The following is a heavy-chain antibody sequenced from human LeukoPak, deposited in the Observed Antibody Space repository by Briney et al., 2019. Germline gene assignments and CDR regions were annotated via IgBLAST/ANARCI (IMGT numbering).Heavy chain of an antibody. J-gene: IGHJ4*02. V-gene: IGHV1-69*13. D-gene: IGHD3-22*01. CDR2: IIPIFGTA. Sequence: ASVKVSCKASGGTFSSYAISWVRQAPGQGLEWMGGIIPIFGTANYAQKFQGRVTITADESTSTAYMELSSLRSEDTAVYYCARVTGYMIEDYFDYWGQGTLVTVSS. CDR1: GGTFSSYA. CDR3: ARVTGYMIEDYFDY.